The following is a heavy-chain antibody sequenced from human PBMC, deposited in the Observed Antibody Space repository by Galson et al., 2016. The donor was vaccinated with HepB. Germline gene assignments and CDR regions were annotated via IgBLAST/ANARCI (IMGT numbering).Heavy chain of an antibody. CDR3: ARDRSAYSSAFDM. CDR2: ISYNGENK. J-gene: IGHJ3*02. V-gene: IGHV3-30*03. D-gene: IGHD3-3*01. CDR1: GFTLSRYG. Sequence: SLRLSCAVSGFTLSRYGMHWVRQAPGKGLEWVAVISYNGENKFYEESMKGRFTISRDNSKNTMYLQLDSLRVADTAIYYCARDRSAYSSAFDMWGRGTMVTVSS.